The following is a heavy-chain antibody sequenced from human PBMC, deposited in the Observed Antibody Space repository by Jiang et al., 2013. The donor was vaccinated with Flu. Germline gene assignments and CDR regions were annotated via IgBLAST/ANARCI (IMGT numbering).Heavy chain of an antibody. Sequence: GAEVKKPGASVKVSCKASGYAFTSYGISWVRQAPGQGLEWMGWISAYNGNTNYAQKLQGRVTMTTDTSTSTAYMELRSLRSDDTAVYYCARDRPRGSYYIEAFDIWGQGTMVTVSS. J-gene: IGHJ3*02. CDR2: ISAYNGNT. CDR1: GYAFTSYG. D-gene: IGHD1-26*01. V-gene: IGHV1-18*01. CDR3: ARDRPRGSYYIEAFDI.